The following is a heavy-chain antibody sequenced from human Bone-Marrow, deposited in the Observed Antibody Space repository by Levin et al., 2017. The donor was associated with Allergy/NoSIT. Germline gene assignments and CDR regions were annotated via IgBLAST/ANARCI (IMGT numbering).Heavy chain of an antibody. CDR2: ILYGGGT. V-gene: IGHV4-59*01. Sequence: GSLRLSCTVSGNFLSSKYWTWIRQAPGKGLEWIGYILYGGGTNYNPPLKSRGTISADTAKNEFSLNVRSMTTADTAIYYCATGGTWFEGFYFDNWGQGTLITVSS. CDR3: ATGGTWFEGFYFDN. J-gene: IGHJ4*02. CDR1: GNFLSSKY. D-gene: IGHD3-10*01.